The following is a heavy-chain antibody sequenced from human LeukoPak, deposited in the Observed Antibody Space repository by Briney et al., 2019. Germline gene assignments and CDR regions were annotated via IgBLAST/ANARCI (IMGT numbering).Heavy chain of an antibody. V-gene: IGHV3-7*01. J-gene: IGHJ4*02. D-gene: IGHD5-18*01. Sequence: GGSLRLSCAASGFTLSSYAMSWVRQAPGKGLEWVANIKQDGSGKYYVDSVKGRFTISRDNAKNSLYLQMNSLRAEDTAVYYCARYSYGFLYQFDYWGQGTLVTVSS. CDR3: ARYSYGFLYQFDY. CDR2: IKQDGSGK. CDR1: GFTLSSYA.